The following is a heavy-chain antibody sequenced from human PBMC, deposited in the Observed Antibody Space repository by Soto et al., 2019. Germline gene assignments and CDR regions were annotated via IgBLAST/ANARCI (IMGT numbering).Heavy chain of an antibody. V-gene: IGHV5-51*01. CDR3: ARRGKEFTKSFWFDP. D-gene: IGHD2-2*01. CDR2: IYPDDSDT. CDR1: GYRFVIQW. Sequence: VETLKLSCKISGYRFVIQWIAWVRHMPGKGLEWMGIIYPDDSDTRYSPSFEGQVTISVDKSINTTYLQWSSLRASDTAIYYCARRGKEFTKSFWFDPWGQGTLVTVSS. J-gene: IGHJ5*02.